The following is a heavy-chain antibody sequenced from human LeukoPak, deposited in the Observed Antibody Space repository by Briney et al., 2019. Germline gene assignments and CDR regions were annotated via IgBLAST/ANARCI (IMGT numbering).Heavy chain of an antibody. V-gene: IGHV3-30*04. CDR1: GFTFRAYA. D-gene: IGHD3-10*01. CDR3: ARAMVRGVIPY. CDR2: ISNDGTIQ. J-gene: IGHJ4*02. Sequence: GRSLRLSCAASGFTFRAYATHWVRQAPGKGLEWLAVISNDGTIQYYADSVKGRFTISRDNSRNIMNLQTDSLRPEDTALYYCARAMVRGVIPYWGQGTLVTVSS.